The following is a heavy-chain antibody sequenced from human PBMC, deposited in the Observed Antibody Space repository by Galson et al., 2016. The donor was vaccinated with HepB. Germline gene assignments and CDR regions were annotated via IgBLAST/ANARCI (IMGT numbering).Heavy chain of an antibody. V-gene: IGHV4-39*02. D-gene: IGHD4-17*01. J-gene: IGHJ4*02. CDR3: ARETSYGDYGY. Sequence: GKGLEWIGSIYYSGTTYYNPSLRSRVTISIDTSKNQFSLTLSSVTAADTAVYYCARETSYGDYGYWGQGTLVTVSS. CDR2: IYYSGTT.